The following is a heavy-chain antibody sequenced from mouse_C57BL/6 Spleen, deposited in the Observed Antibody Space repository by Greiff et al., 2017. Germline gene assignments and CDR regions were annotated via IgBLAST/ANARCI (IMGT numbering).Heavy chain of an antibody. D-gene: IGHD1-1*01. Sequence: VQLKQSGAELVRPGASVKLSCTASGFNIKDDYMHWVKQRPEQGLEWIGWIDPENGDTEYASKFQGKATITADTSSNTAYLQLSSLTSEDTAVYYCTTRYYGSSYEWFAYWGQGTLVTVSA. CDR2: IDPENGDT. CDR1: GFNIKDDY. J-gene: IGHJ3*01. V-gene: IGHV14-4*01. CDR3: TTRYYGSSYEWFAY.